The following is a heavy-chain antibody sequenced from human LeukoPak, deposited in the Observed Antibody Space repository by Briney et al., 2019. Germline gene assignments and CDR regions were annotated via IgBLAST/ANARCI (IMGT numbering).Heavy chain of an antibody. CDR3: ARDRLSSGWYKYFDY. V-gene: IGHV3-30*04. D-gene: IGHD6-19*01. CDR1: GFTFSGSA. CDR2: VEHDGTTK. Sequence: GGSLRLSCAASGFTFSGSALHWVRQASGKGLEWLAFVEHDGTTKYYADSVKGRFTISRDNSKNTLYLQMNSLRAEDTAVYYCARDRLSSGWYKYFDYWGQGTLVTVSS. J-gene: IGHJ4*02.